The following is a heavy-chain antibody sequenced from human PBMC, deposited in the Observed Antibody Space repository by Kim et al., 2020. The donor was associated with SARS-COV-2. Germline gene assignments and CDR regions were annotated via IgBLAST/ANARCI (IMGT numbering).Heavy chain of an antibody. CDR1: GGSINSDY. Sequence: SETLSLTCTVSGGSINSDYWGWIRQPPGKGLEWIGNFYNTGNTNYNPSLKSRVTISVGTSKNQFSLRLSSVTAADTAVYYCARLGGNPTMAYYFYYYMDVWGKGTTFAVSS. CDR2: FYNTGNT. D-gene: IGHD3-10*01. V-gene: IGHV4-59*08. CDR3: ARLGGNPTMAYYFYYYMDV. J-gene: IGHJ6*03.